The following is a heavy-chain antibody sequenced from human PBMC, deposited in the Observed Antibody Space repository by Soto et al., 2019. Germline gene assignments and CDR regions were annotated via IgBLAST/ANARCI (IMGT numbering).Heavy chain of an antibody. CDR1: GFTFSSYA. D-gene: IGHD6-13*01. CDR3: AKDRGYSCNRYTGDY. J-gene: IGHJ4*02. V-gene: IGHV3-23*01. Sequence: EVQLLESGGGLVQPGGSLRLSCAASGFTFSSYAMSWVRQAPGKGLEWVSTISGGGGTTYYADSVKGRFTISRDNSKNTLYLQMNSLRVEDTTVYYCAKDRGYSCNRYTGDYWGQGTLVTVSS. CDR2: ISGGGGTT.